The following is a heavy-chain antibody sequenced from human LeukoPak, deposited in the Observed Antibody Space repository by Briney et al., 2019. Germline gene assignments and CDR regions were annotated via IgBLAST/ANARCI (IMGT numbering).Heavy chain of an antibody. J-gene: IGHJ5*02. D-gene: IGHD3-22*01. CDR2: INPNSGGT. Sequence: GASMKVSCKASGYTFTGYYMHWVRQAPGQGLEWMGWINPNSGGTNYAQKFQGRVTMTRDTSISTAYMELSRLRSDDTAVYYCARGDYYDSSGYYRWGQGTLVTVSS. V-gene: IGHV1-2*02. CDR1: GYTFTGYY. CDR3: ARGDYYDSSGYYR.